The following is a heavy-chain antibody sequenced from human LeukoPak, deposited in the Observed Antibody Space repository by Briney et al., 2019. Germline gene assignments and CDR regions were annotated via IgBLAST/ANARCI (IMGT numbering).Heavy chain of an antibody. CDR1: GGSISNYY. CDR3: AREYGDFDY. CDR2: INASGRT. J-gene: IGHJ4*02. D-gene: IGHD4-17*01. V-gene: IGHV4-4*07. Sequence: SETLSLTCTVSGGSISNYYWSWIRQPAGKGLEWIGRINASGRTNYNTSLKSRVTMSVDTSKNQFSLEVHSVTAADTAVYYCAREYGDFDYWGQGTLVTVSS.